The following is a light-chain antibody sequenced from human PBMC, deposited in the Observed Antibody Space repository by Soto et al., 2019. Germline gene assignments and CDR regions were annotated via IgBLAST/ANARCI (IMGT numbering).Light chain of an antibody. CDR2: EVS. V-gene: IGLV2-14*01. J-gene: IGLJ2*01. CDR3: SSYASSSTRL. Sequence: QSVLTQPASVSGSPGQSITISCTGTSSDVGGYNYVSWYQQHPGNAPKLMIYEVSNRPSGVSNRFSGSKSGNTASLTISGLQNEDEDDYLCSSYASSSTRLFGGGTKLTVL. CDR1: SSDVGGYNY.